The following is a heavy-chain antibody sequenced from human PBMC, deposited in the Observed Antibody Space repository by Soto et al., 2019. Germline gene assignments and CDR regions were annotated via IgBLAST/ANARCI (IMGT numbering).Heavy chain of an antibody. J-gene: IGHJ4*02. CDR3: AKVGEGGDYYFDY. D-gene: IGHD3-16*01. Sequence: GGSLRLSCAASGFTFSSYAMSWVRQAPGKGLEWVSAISGSGGSTYYADSVKGRFTISRDNSKNTLYLQMNSLRAEDAAVYYCAKVGEGGDYYFDYWGQGTLVTVSS. V-gene: IGHV3-23*01. CDR1: GFTFSSYA. CDR2: ISGSGGST.